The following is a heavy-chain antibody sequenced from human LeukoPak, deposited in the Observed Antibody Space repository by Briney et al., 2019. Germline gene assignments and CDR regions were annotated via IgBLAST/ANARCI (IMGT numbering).Heavy chain of an antibody. J-gene: IGHJ4*02. CDR2: IYTSGST. Sequence: SETLSLTCTVSGDSINSFYWSWIRQPAGKGLEWIGRIYTSGSTNYNPSLKSRVTISVDTSKNQFSLSLSVVAAADTAVYYCAKLSSNWYFDSWGRGTLVTVSS. CDR3: AKLSSNWYFDS. D-gene: IGHD1-1*01. V-gene: IGHV4-4*07. CDR1: GDSINSFY.